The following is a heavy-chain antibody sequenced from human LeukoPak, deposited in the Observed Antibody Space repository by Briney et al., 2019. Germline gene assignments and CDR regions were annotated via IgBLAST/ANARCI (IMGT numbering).Heavy chain of an antibody. J-gene: IGHJ6*03. D-gene: IGHD2-2*01. Sequence: GASVKVSCKASGYTFTSYYMHWVRQAPGQGLEWMGIINPSGGSTSYAQKFQGRVTMTRDTSTSTVYMELSSLRSEDTAVYYCARSRYCSSTSCYRIDYYYYMDVWGKGTTVTISS. CDR1: GYTFTSYY. CDR2: INPSGGST. V-gene: IGHV1-46*01. CDR3: ARSRYCSSTSCYRIDYYYYMDV.